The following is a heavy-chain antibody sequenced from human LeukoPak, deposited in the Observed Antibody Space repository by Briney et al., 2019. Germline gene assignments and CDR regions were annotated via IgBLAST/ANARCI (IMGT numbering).Heavy chain of an antibody. V-gene: IGHV1-8*01. CDR1: GYTFTSYD. J-gene: IGHJ4*02. CDR3: ARAPVLRYFDDTYFFDY. D-gene: IGHD3-9*01. Sequence: GASVKVSCKASGYTFTSYDINWVRQATGQGLEWMGWMNPNSGNTGYAQKFQGRVTMTRNTSISTAYMELSSLRSEDTAVYYCARAPVLRYFDDTYFFDYWGQGTLVTVSS. CDR2: MNPNSGNT.